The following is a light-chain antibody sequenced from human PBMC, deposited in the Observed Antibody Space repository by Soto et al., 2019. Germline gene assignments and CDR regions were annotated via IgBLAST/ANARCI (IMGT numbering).Light chain of an antibody. Sequence: AQTPVTLSVSPGDRATLSCRASQRVNINLAWYQQKPGQAPRLLIYGASSRATGIPDRLSGSGSGTDFNLTISRLEPEDFAMYYCQQYGSSPGTCGQGTKVEI. J-gene: IGKJ1*01. CDR2: GAS. V-gene: IGKV3-20*01. CDR1: QRVNIN. CDR3: QQYGSSPGT.